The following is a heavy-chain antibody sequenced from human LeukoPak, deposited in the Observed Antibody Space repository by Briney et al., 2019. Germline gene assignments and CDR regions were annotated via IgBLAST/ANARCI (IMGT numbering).Heavy chain of an antibody. J-gene: IGHJ4*02. CDR1: GYTFTTYY. CDR2: ISPSSGST. Sequence: ASVKVSCKAPGYTFTTYYMHWVRQAPGQRLEWMGIISPSSGSTSYAQKFQGRVTMTRDTSTSTVYMELNSLRSEDTAVYYCARAPPSYYYFDYWGQGTLVTVSS. CDR3: ARAPPSYYYFDY. D-gene: IGHD2-21*01. V-gene: IGHV1-46*01.